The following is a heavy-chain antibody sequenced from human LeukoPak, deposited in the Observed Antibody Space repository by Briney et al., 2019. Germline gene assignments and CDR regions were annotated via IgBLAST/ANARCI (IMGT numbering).Heavy chain of an antibody. CDR2: IYTSGST. Sequence: SETLSLTCTVSGGSISSYYWSWIRQPAGKGLEWIGRIYTSGSTNYNPSLKSRVTISVDTSKNQFSLKLSSVTAADTAVYYCARGGTAVYRNWFDPWGQGTLVTVSS. V-gene: IGHV4-4*07. CDR3: ARGGTAVYRNWFDP. CDR1: GGSISSYY. D-gene: IGHD4-23*01. J-gene: IGHJ5*02.